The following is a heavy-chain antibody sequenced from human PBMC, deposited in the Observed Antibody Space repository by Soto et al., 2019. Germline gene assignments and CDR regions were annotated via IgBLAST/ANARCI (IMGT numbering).Heavy chain of an antibody. V-gene: IGHV4-59*01. J-gene: IGHJ6*02. Sequence: SETLSPTCTVSGGSISSYYWSWIRQPPGKGLEWIGYIYYSGSTNYNPSLKSRVTISVDTSKNQFSLKLSSVTAADTAVYYCARDASSGWWREVYYGMDVWGQGTTVTVSS. D-gene: IGHD6-19*01. CDR2: IYYSGST. CDR1: GGSISSYY. CDR3: ARDASSGWWREVYYGMDV.